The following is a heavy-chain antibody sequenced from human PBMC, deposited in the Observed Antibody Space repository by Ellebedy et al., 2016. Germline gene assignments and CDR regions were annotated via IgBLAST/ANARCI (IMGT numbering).Heavy chain of an antibody. Sequence: GESLKISCAASGFIFSNFALSWVRQAPGKGLEWVSAISGSGGVTYYADSLKGRFTISRDNSKNTLFLNMDSLRAEDTAVYYCAKCEDDILAPAFFDSWGQGTLVTVSS. V-gene: IGHV3-23*01. CDR2: ISGSGGVT. CDR3: AKCEDDILAPAFFDS. J-gene: IGHJ4*02. CDR1: GFIFSNFA. D-gene: IGHD3-9*01.